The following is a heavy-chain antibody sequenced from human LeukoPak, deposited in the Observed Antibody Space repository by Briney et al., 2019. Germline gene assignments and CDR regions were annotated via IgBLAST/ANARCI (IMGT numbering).Heavy chain of an antibody. J-gene: IGHJ4*02. Sequence: ASVSVSCTASGYTFTSYYMHWVRQAPGQGLEWMGWINPNSGGTNYAQKFQGRVTMTRDTSISTAYMELSRLRSDDTAVYYCARALLSYIAAAGKLVDYWGQGTLVTVSS. D-gene: IGHD6-13*01. CDR1: GYTFTSYY. CDR2: INPNSGGT. V-gene: IGHV1-2*02. CDR3: ARALLSYIAAAGKLVDY.